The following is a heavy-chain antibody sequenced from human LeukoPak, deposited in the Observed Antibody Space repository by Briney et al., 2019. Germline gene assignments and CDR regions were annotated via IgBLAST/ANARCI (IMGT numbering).Heavy chain of an antibody. CDR3: TRDARTCHSSGCWKPSDY. V-gene: IGHV3-74*01. CDR1: GFNFRSYW. J-gene: IGHJ4*02. Sequence: GGSLRLSCAASGFNFRSYWMHWVRQAPGKGLVWVSRINSDGTGTYADSMKGRFTISRDNANNTLYLQINSLRADDTAVYYCTRDARTCHSSGCWKPSDYWGRGALVTVSS. CDR2: INSDGTGT. D-gene: IGHD3-22*01.